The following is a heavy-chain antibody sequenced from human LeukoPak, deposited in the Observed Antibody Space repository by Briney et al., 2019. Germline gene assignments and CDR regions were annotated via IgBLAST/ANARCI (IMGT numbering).Heavy chain of an antibody. V-gene: IGHV4-34*01. D-gene: IGHD3-16*02. Sequence: SETLSLTCAVYGGSFSGYYWSWIRQPPGKGLEWIGEINHSGSTSYNPSLKSRVTISVDTSKNQFSLKLSSVTAADTAVYYCARGRVWGSYRQNFDYWGQGTLVTVSS. CDR2: INHSGST. CDR1: GGSFSGYY. CDR3: ARGRVWGSYRQNFDY. J-gene: IGHJ4*02.